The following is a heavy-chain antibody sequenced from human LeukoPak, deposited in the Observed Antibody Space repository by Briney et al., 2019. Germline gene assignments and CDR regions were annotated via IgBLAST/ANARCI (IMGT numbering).Heavy chain of an antibody. CDR1: GFTVSSNY. J-gene: IGHJ4*02. CDR3: ARDFADYGAEDY. CDR2: IYSGGST. V-gene: IGHV3-66*01. Sequence: GGSLRLSCAASGFTVSSNYMSWVRQAPGKGLEWVSVIYSGGSTYYADSVKGRFTISRDNSKNTLYLQINSLRAEDTAVYYCARDFADYGAEDYWGQGTLVTVSS. D-gene: IGHD4-17*01.